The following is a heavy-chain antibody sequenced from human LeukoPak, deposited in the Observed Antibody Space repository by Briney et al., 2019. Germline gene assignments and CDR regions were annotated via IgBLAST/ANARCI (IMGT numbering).Heavy chain of an antibody. CDR3: VRDTKDY. CDR2: ITTAGDRI. Sequence: GSLRLSCIASGFTFSRYEMNWVRQAPGKGLEWIAYITTAGDRIQYADSVKGRFTISRDNTKNSLYLQLNSLRADDTAIYYCVRDTKDYWGQGTLVTVSS. CDR1: GFTFSRYE. D-gene: IGHD2-8*01. V-gene: IGHV3-48*03. J-gene: IGHJ4*02.